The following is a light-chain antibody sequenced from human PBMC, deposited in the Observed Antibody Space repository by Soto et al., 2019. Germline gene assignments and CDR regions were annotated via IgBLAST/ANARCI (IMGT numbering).Light chain of an antibody. CDR2: EAS. J-gene: IGKJ1*01. CDR1: QTVYSW. Sequence: IQMTQSPSTVSASVGDRVTITCRANQTVYSWLACYQQKPGKAPKLLISEASTLQSGVRSRFAGSGSGTEFTLAISRLQPDDFATYYCQQYSTPRTFGQETKV. CDR3: QQYSTPRT. V-gene: IGKV1-5*03.